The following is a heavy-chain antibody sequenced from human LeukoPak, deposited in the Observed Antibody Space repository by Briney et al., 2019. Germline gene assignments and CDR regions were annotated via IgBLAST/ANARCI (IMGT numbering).Heavy chain of an antibody. Sequence: PSETLSLTCTVSGGSISSSSYFWGWVRQAPGKGLEWVSAISGSGGSTYYADSVKGRFTISRDNSKNTLYLQMNSLRAEDTAVYYCAKEATLGYSYGPYGNWGQGTLVTVSS. CDR2: ISGSGGST. CDR1: GGSISSSSYF. D-gene: IGHD5-18*01. CDR3: AKEATLGYSYGPYGN. V-gene: IGHV3-23*01. J-gene: IGHJ4*02.